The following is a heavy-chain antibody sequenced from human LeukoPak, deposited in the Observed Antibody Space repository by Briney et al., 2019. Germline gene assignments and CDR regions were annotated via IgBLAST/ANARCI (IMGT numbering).Heavy chain of an antibody. CDR1: GYTFTGYY. V-gene: IGHV1-2*02. CDR2: INPNSGGT. J-gene: IGHJ3*02. CDR3: ARRLTARGVPAAGTGAFDI. D-gene: IGHD6-13*01. Sequence: ASVKVSCKASGYTFTGYYMHWVRQAPGQGLEWMGWINPNSGGTNYAQKFQGRVTMTRDASISTAYMQLSRLRSDDAAVYYCARRLTARGVPAAGTGAFDIWGQRTMGTVSS.